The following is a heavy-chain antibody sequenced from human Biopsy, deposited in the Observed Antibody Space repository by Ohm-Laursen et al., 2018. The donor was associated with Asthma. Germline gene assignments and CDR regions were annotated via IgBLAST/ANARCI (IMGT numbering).Heavy chain of an antibody. D-gene: IGHD3-10*01. CDR3: ARAVDYSHYYGIDV. CDR2: ISVYNGNT. CDR1: GHTFNSAG. J-gene: IGHJ6*02. Sequence: SVKVSCKTSGHTFNSAGITWVRQAPGQGLEWMGWISVYNGNTKVAQKLQDRVTMITDTSTSTAYMELRNLRSDDTAVYFCARAVDYSHYYGIDVWGQGTTVTVS. V-gene: IGHV1-18*01.